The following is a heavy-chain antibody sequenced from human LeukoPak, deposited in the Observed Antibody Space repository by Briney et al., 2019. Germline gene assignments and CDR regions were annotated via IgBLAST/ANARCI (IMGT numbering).Heavy chain of an antibody. J-gene: IGHJ5*02. V-gene: IGHV3-23*01. Sequence: GGSLRLSCAASGFSFSSYAMSWVRQAPGKGLEWVSAISGSGGSTYYADSVKGRFTISRDNSKNTLYLQMNSLRAEDTAVYYCASSWGFGELTWFDPWGQGTLVTVSS. CDR3: ASSWGFGELTWFDP. CDR2: ISGSGGST. D-gene: IGHD3-10*01. CDR1: GFSFSSYA.